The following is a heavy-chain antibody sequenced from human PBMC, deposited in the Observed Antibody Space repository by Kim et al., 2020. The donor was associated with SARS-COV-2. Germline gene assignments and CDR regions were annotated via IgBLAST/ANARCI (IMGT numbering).Heavy chain of an antibody. V-gene: IGHV4-39*07. CDR2: IYYSGST. Sequence: SETLSLTCTVSGGSISSSSYYWGWIRQPPGKGLEWIGSIYYSGSTYYNPSLKSRVTISVDTSKNQFSLKLSSVTAADTAVYYCARDPLYYYGSGSYSFDYWGQGTLVTVSS. CDR3: ARDPLYYYGSGSYSFDY. D-gene: IGHD3-10*01. J-gene: IGHJ4*02. CDR1: GGSISSSSYY.